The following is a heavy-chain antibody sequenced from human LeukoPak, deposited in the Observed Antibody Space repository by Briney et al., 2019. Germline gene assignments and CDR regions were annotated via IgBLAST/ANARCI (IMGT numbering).Heavy chain of an antibody. CDR1: GFTFSSYS. CDR3: ARDVGVPAANSHGMDV. Sequence: GGSLRLSCAASGFTFSSYSMNWVRQAQGQGLEWVSSISSSSSYIYYADSVKGRFTISRDNAKNSLYLQMNSLRAEDTAVYYCARDVGVPAANSHGMDVWGQGTTVTVSS. CDR2: ISSSSSYI. D-gene: IGHD2-2*01. V-gene: IGHV3-21*01. J-gene: IGHJ6*02.